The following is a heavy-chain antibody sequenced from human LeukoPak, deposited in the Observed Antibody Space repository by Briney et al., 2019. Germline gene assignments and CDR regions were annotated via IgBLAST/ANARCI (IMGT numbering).Heavy chain of an antibody. V-gene: IGHV1-18*01. D-gene: IGHD3-10*01. Sequence: ASVKVSCKASGYTFTSYGISWVRQAPGQGLEYMGWISAYDGNTNYAQKLQGRVTTTTDTSTNTAYMELRSLRSDDTAVYYCARGVGVTRNWFDPWGQGTLVTVSS. CDR2: ISAYDGNT. CDR1: GYTFTSYG. CDR3: ARGVGVTRNWFDP. J-gene: IGHJ5*02.